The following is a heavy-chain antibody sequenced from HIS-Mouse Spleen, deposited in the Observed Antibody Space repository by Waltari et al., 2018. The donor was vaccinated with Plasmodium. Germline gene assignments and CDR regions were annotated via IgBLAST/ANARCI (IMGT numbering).Heavy chain of an antibody. CDR1: GGSFSGYY. CDR3: ARGPTTVTTFNDAFDI. V-gene: IGHV4-34*01. J-gene: IGHJ3*02. D-gene: IGHD4-17*01. Sequence: QVQLQQWGAGLLTPSETLSITCAVYGGSFSGYYWSWTRQPPGKGLEWIGEINHSGRTNYNPSLKSRVTISVDTSKNQFSLKLSSVTAADTAVYYCARGPTTVTTFNDAFDIWGQGTMVTVSS. CDR2: INHSGRT.